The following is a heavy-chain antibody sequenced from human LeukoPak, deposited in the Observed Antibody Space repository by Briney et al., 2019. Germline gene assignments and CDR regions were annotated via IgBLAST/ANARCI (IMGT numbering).Heavy chain of an antibody. CDR1: GFTFSSYA. CDR3: AARNYYDSHAFDI. Sequence: GGSPRLSCAASGFTFSSYAMSWVRQAPGKGLEWVSAISGSGGSTYYADSVKGRFTISRDTSKNTLYLQMNSLRAEDTAVYYCAARNYYDSHAFDIWGQGTMVTVSS. D-gene: IGHD3-22*01. V-gene: IGHV3-23*01. CDR2: ISGSGGST. J-gene: IGHJ3*02.